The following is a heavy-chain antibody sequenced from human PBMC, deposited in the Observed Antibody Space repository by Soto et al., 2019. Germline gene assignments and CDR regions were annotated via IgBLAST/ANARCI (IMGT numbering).Heavy chain of an antibody. Sequence: ASVKVSCKASGYTFIGYYIHWVRQAPGQGLEWMGWINPTSGGTNYAQKFQGWVTMTRDTSTSTVYMELSRLTSDDTAVYYCARGRGITSVPQHWGQGSLVTVSS. D-gene: IGHD3-10*01. CDR3: ARGRGITSVPQH. CDR2: INPTSGGT. CDR1: GYTFIGYY. V-gene: IGHV1-2*04. J-gene: IGHJ1*01.